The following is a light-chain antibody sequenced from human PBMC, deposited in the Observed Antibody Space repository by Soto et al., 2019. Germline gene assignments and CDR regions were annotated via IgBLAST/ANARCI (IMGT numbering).Light chain of an antibody. CDR2: GAS. CDR3: QQYDSSFT. V-gene: IGKV3-20*01. CDR1: QHVTTTY. Sequence: VLTQSPATLSLSPGERDTLSCTASQHVTTTYIAWYQQKFGQAPRLLIYGASIRATGTPDRFTGGGFGTDITLTSSRVAPEDFAVYYCQQYDSSFTFGGGTKVEMK. J-gene: IGKJ4*01.